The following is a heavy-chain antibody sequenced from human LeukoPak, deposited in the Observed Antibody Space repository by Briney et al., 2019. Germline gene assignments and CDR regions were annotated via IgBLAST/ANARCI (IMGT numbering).Heavy chain of an antibody. J-gene: IGHJ4*02. D-gene: IGHD2-2*02. CDR1: GFTFSSYA. Sequence: GGSLRLSCAASGFTFSSYAMSWVRQAPGKGLEWVSIISGSGGNTYYADSVKGRFTISRDNSKHTLYLQMNSLRAEDTAVYYCARYRHLGYWGQGTLVTVSS. CDR3: ARYRHLGY. V-gene: IGHV3-23*01. CDR2: ISGSGGNT.